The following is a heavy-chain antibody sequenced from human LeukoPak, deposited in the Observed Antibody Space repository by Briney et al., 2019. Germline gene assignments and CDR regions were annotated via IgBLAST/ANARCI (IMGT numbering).Heavy chain of an antibody. CDR3: ARYTTGAFDY. J-gene: IGHJ4*02. V-gene: IGHV5-10-1*01. CDR1: GYSFTSYW. D-gene: IGHD1-1*01. Sequence: GESLRISCKGSGYSFTSYWITWVPQMPGKGLEWMGRIDPSDSYTNYSPSFQGHVTISADKSISTAYLQWSSLKASDTALYYCARYTTGAFDYWGQGTLVTVSS. CDR2: IDPSDSYT.